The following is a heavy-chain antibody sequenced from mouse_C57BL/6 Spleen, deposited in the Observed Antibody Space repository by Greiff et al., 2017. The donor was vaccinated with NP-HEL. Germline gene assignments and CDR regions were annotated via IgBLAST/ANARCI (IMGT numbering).Heavy chain of an antibody. CDR3: AREGDDHFDY. CDR2: INYDGSST. V-gene: IGHV5-16*01. J-gene: IGHJ2*01. Sequence: EVQLVESEGGLVQPGSSMKLSCTASGFTFSDYYMAWVRQVPEKGLEWVANINYDGSSTYYLDSLKSRFIISRDNAKNILYLQMSSLKSEDTATYYCAREGDDHFDYWGQGTTLTVSS. D-gene: IGHD2-12*01. CDR1: GFTFSDYY.